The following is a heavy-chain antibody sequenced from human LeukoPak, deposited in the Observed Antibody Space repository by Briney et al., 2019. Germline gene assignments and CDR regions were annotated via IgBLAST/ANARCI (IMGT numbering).Heavy chain of an antibody. V-gene: IGHV4-34*01. CDR2: ISHSGST. CDR3: ARVRSYYDRRYFDY. D-gene: IGHD1-26*01. CDR1: GGSFSGYY. J-gene: IGHJ4*02. Sequence: SETLSLTCAVYGGSFSGYYWSWIRQPPGKGLEWIGEISHSGSTNYNPSLKSRVTISVDTSKNQFSLKLSSVTAADTAVYYCARVRSYYDRRYFDYWGQGTLVTVSS.